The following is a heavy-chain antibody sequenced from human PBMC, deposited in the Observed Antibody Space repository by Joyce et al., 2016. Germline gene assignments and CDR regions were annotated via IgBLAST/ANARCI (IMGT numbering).Heavy chain of an antibody. CDR2: ISWNSASI. V-gene: IGHV3-9*01. D-gene: IGHD6-19*01. Sequence: EVQLVESGGGLTQPGRSLRLSCAASGFTFNDYAMHWVRQAPGKGLELVSSISWNSASIGYADSVKGRFTIARDNAKNSLYLEMNSLRPEDTALYYCAKGFAVAGSLVDHWGQGTLVTVSS. CDR1: GFTFNDYA. CDR3: AKGFAVAGSLVDH. J-gene: IGHJ5*02.